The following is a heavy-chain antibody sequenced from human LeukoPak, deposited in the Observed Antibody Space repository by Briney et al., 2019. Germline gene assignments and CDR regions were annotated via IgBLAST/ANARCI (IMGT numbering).Heavy chain of an antibody. J-gene: IGHJ3*02. CDR2: IYTSGST. D-gene: IGHD2-8*01. CDR1: GGSISSYY. Sequence: SETLSLTCTVSGGSISSYYWSWIRQPAGKGLEWIGRIYTSGSTNYNPSLKSRVTMSVDTSKNQFSLKLSSVTAADTAVYYCAGDDCTNGVCSDAFDIWGQGTMVTVSS. CDR3: AGDDCTNGVCSDAFDI. V-gene: IGHV4-4*07.